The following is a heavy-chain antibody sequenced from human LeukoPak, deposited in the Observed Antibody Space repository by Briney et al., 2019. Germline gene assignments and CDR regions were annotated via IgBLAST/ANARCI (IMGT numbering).Heavy chain of an antibody. D-gene: IGHD2-21*02. Sequence: ASVKVSCKTSEYTFTGYSMHWVRQGPAQGLEWMGWISPNSGGTNYAQKFRGRVTMTSDTSISTAYMELSRLRSDDTAVYYCARGKTTVYCGGDCYAFDYWGQGSLVTVSS. V-gene: IGHV1-2*02. J-gene: IGHJ4*02. CDR3: ARGKTTVYCGGDCYAFDY. CDR1: EYTFTGYS. CDR2: ISPNSGGT.